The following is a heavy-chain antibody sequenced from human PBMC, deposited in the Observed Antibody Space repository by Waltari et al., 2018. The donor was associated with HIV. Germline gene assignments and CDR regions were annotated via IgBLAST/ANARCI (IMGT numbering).Heavy chain of an antibody. Sequence: EVQLVESGGGLVQPGGSLRLSCAASGFTFRSYWMPWVRHAPGKGLLCGSGISSDGSTTNYADSVKGRLTISRDNAKNTLYLQMNSRRADDTAVYYCARENTMTYYDALDIWGQGTMVTVSS. CDR1: GFTFRSYW. CDR2: ISSDGSTT. J-gene: IGHJ3*02. CDR3: ARENTMTYYDALDI. V-gene: IGHV3-74*01. D-gene: IGHD4-17*01.